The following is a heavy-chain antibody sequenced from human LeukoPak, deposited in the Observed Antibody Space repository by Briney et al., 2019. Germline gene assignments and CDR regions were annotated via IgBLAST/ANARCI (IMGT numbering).Heavy chain of an antibody. J-gene: IGHJ6*03. CDR2: VSYSGST. V-gene: IGHV4-59*01. Sequence: PSETLSLTCAVSGGSISSYYWSWLRQPPGKGLEWIGYVSYSGSTNYNPSLKSRVTISVDTSKNQFSLKLSSVTAADKAVYYCTRGSIAYYYMDVWGKGTTVTISS. CDR1: GGSISSYY. D-gene: IGHD3-22*01. CDR3: TRGSIAYYYMDV.